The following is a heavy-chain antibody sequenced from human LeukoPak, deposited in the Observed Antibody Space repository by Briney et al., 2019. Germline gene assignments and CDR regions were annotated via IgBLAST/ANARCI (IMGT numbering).Heavy chain of an antibody. Sequence: SESLSLTCVLYGGSFSGYYWSWIRQPPGKGLEWIGEINHSGSTTDHPSLKTRVTISVDTYKNQFSLKLSSVTDADTAVYYCARNNYYDCWSGPRYYYYMDVWGKGTTVTVSS. CDR3: ARNNYYDCWSGPRYYYYMDV. CDR1: GGSFSGYY. J-gene: IGHJ6*03. D-gene: IGHD3-3*01. V-gene: IGHV4-34*01. CDR2: INHSGST.